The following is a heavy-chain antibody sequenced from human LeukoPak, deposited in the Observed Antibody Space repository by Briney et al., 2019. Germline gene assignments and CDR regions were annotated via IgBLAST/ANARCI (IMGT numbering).Heavy chain of an antibody. V-gene: IGHV4-59*08. CDR1: GGSISSYY. Sequence: SETLSLTCTVSGGSISSYYGSWIRQPPGKGLEWIGYIYYSGSTNYNPSLKSRVTISVDTSKNQFSLKLSSVTAADTAVYYCARRRETGTNLMDVWGQGTTVTVSS. CDR3: ARRRETGTNLMDV. D-gene: IGHD1-1*01. J-gene: IGHJ6*02. CDR2: IYYSGST.